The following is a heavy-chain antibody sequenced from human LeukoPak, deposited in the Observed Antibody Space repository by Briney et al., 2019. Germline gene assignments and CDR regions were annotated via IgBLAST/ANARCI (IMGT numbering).Heavy chain of an antibody. D-gene: IGHD2-2*01. CDR2: INEGENAK. V-gene: IGHV3-7*03. Sequence: PGGSLRLSCAASTFTFSSYWMSWVRQAPGKGLEWVANINEGENAKYYVDSVKGRFTISRDNAKNSLYLQMNSLRAEDTALYYCARDVRYCSSTSCWWDYWGQGTLVTVSS. J-gene: IGHJ4*02. CDR3: ARDVRYCSSTSCWWDY. CDR1: TFTFSSYW.